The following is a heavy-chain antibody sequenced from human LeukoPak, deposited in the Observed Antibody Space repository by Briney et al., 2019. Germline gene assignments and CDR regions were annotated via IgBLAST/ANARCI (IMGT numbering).Heavy chain of an antibody. Sequence: GGSLRLSCAASGFTFSSSWMTWVRQAPGKGLEWVANIKEDGKEKYYVDSVNGRFTISRDNAKNSLYLQMNSLRAEDTAVYFCARGGLLDFWGQGTLVTVSS. CDR1: GFTFSSSW. V-gene: IGHV3-7*01. CDR2: IKEDGKEK. CDR3: ARGGLLDF. J-gene: IGHJ4*02.